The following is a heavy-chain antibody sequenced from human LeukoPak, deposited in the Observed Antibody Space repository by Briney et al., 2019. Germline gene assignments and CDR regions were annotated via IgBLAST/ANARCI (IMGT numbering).Heavy chain of an antibody. CDR3: ARSTVPYYFDY. Sequence: SQTLSLTCTVSGGSISSGGYYWSWIRQRPGKDLEWIGYIYYSGNTYYNPSLKSRVTISVDTSKNQFSLKLNSVASADTAVYYCARSTVPYYFDYWGQGTLVTVSS. CDR1: GGSISSGGYY. D-gene: IGHD4-17*01. J-gene: IGHJ4*01. CDR2: IYYSGNT. V-gene: IGHV4-31*03.